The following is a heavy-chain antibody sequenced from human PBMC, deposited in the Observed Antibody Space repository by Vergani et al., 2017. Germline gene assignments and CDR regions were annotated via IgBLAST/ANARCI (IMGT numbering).Heavy chain of an antibody. D-gene: IGHD6-13*01. Sequence: EVQLVESGGGLVKPGGSLRLSCAASGFTFSNAWMSWVRQAPGKGLEWVSAISGSGGSTYYADSVKGRFTISRDNSKNTLYLQMNSLRAEDTAVYYCAKNFRSKSSSWDPSRYYYYYMDVWGKGTTVTVSS. CDR1: GFTFSNAW. CDR3: AKNFRSKSSSWDPSRYYYYYMDV. J-gene: IGHJ6*03. CDR2: ISGSGGST. V-gene: IGHV3-23*04.